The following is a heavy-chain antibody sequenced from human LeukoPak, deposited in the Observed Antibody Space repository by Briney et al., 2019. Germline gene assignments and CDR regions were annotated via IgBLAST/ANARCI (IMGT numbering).Heavy chain of an antibody. CDR1: GFTFSSYA. CDR3: AREGQDIVVVPAAPYYYYMDV. Sequence: GGSLRLSCAASGFTFSSYAMHWVRQAPGKGLEWAAVISYDGSNKYYADSVKGRFTISRDNSKNTLYLQMNSLGAEDTAVYYCAREGQDIVVVPAAPYYYYMDVWGKGTTVTVSS. J-gene: IGHJ6*03. D-gene: IGHD2-2*01. V-gene: IGHV3-30-3*01. CDR2: ISYDGSNK.